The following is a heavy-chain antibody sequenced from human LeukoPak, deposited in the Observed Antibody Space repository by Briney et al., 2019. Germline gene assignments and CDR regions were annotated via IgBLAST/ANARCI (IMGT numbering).Heavy chain of an antibody. Sequence: GGSLRLSCAASGFTFSSYAMSWVRQAPGKGLEWVPAISGSGGSTYYADSVKGRFTISRDNSNNTLYLQMNSLRAEDTAVYYCVRGVSISVSWYNDIWGQGTMVTVSS. D-gene: IGHD6-13*01. CDR2: ISGSGGST. V-gene: IGHV3-23*01. CDR3: VRGVSISVSWYNDI. CDR1: GFTFSSYA. J-gene: IGHJ3*02.